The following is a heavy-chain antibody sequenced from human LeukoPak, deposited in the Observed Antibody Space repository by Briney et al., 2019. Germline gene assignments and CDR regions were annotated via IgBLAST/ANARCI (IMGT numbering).Heavy chain of an antibody. D-gene: IGHD3-22*01. J-gene: IGHJ4*02. V-gene: IGHV1-69*05. Sequence: SVKVSCKASGGTFSSYAISWVRQAPGQGLEWLGRIIPIFGTANYAQKFQGRVTITTDESTSTAYMELSSLRSEDTAVYYCARGLYDSSGYYRGFGYWGQGTLVTVSS. CDR1: GGTFSSYA. CDR2: IIPIFGTA. CDR3: ARGLYDSSGYYRGFGY.